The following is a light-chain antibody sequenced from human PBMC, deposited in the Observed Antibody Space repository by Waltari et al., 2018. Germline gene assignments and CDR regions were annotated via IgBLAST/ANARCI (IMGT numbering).Light chain of an antibody. Sequence: QSALTQPASVSGSPGQSITISCTGTSSDVGGYNYVSWFQQHPGKAPKLMIYDVSNRPSGVFNRFSGTKSGNTAFLTISGLQAEDEADYYCSSYTSSSTLVFGGGTKLTVL. CDR3: SSYTSSSTLV. CDR2: DVS. CDR1: SSDVGGYNY. V-gene: IGLV2-14*03. J-gene: IGLJ2*01.